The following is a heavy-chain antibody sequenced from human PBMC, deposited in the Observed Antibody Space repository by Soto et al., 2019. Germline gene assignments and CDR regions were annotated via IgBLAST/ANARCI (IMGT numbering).Heavy chain of an antibody. D-gene: IGHD3-10*01. CDR1: GFTFSSYG. V-gene: IGHV3-30*18. Sequence: QVQLVESGGGVVQPGRSLRLSCAASGFTFSSYGMHWVRQAPGKGLEWVAVISYDGSNKYYADSVKGRFTISRDNSKNALYLQMNSLRAEDTAVYYCAKSLLWFGELPFDYWGQGTLVTVSS. CDR3: AKSLLWFGELPFDY. CDR2: ISYDGSNK. J-gene: IGHJ4*02.